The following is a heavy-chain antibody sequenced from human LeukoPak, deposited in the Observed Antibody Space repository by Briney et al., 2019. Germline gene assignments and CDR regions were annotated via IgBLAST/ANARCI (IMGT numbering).Heavy chain of an antibody. CDR3: AGGLDAFDY. V-gene: IGHV3-33*01. Sequence: GRSLRLSCAASGFTFTSYVMHWVRQAPGKGLEWVAIIWYDGTNKSYADSVKGRFTISRDNSKNTLYLQMNSLRAGDTAVYYCAGGLDAFDYWGQGTMVTVSS. CDR1: GFTFTSYV. CDR2: IWYDGTNK. D-gene: IGHD3-16*01. J-gene: IGHJ3*01.